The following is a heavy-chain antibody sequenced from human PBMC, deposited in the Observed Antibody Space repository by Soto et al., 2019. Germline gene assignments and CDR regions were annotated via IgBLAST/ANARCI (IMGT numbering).Heavy chain of an antibody. V-gene: IGHV4-39*07. D-gene: IGHD1-26*01. CDR1: GGSISSSSYY. J-gene: IGHJ4*02. CDR3: ARTAAGRGSYYGYFDY. Sequence: PSETLSLTCTVSGGSISSSSYYWGWIRQPPGKGLEWIGSIYYSGSTYYNPSLKSRVTISVDTSKNQFSLKLSSVTAADTAVYYCARTAAGRGSYYGYFDYWGQGTLVTVSS. CDR2: IYYSGST.